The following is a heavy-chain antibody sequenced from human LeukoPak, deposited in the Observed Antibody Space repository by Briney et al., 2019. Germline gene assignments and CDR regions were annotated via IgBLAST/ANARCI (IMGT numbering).Heavy chain of an antibody. J-gene: IGHJ4*02. Sequence: GGSLRLSCAASGFTFSSYAMHWVRQAPGKGLEWVAVISYDGSNKYYADSVKGRFTISRDNSKNTLYLQMNSLRAEDTAVYYCAKDMVRGVTQRPDYWGQGTLVTVSS. CDR3: AKDMVRGVTQRPDY. D-gene: IGHD3-10*01. CDR2: ISYDGSNK. V-gene: IGHV3-30-3*01. CDR1: GFTFSSYA.